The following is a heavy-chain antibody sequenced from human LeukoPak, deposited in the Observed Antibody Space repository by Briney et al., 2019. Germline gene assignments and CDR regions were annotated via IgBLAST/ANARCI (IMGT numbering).Heavy chain of an antibody. CDR2: IYYSAYT. J-gene: IGHJ5*02. Sequence: SETLSLTCTVSGDSTSTSIYYWGWIRQPPGKGLEWIGSIYYSAYTYYNPSLKSRVTISVDTSKNQFSLKLISVTAADTAVYYCAXQGGDTMVRGVIRDWFDPWGQGTLVTVSS. CDR1: GDSTSTSIYY. D-gene: IGHD3-10*01. CDR3: AXQGGDTMVRGVIRDWFDP. V-gene: IGHV4-39*01.